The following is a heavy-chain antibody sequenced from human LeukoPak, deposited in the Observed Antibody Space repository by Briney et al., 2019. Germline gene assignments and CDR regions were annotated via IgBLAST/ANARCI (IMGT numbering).Heavy chain of an antibody. CDR2: IYYSGST. D-gene: IGHD2-2*01. CDR3: AAAAMRNWFDP. Sequence: SETQSLTCTVSGGSISSYYWSWIRQPPGKGLEWIGYIYYSGSTSYNPSLKSRVTISVDTSKNQFSLKLSSVTAADTAVYYCAAAAMRNWFDPWGQGTLVTVSS. V-gene: IGHV4-59*12. J-gene: IGHJ5*02. CDR1: GGSISSYY.